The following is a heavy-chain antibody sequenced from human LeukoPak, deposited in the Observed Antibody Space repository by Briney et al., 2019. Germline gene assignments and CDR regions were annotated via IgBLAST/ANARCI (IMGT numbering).Heavy chain of an antibody. CDR1: GYTFTSYA. J-gene: IGHJ4*02. D-gene: IGHD5-24*01. CDR2: INAGNGNT. CDR3: AREGRDGYHFYYFDY. Sequence: ASVKVSCKASGYTFTSYAMHWVRQAPGQRLEWMGWINAGNGNTKYSQEFQGRVTITRDTSASTAYMELSSLRSEDMAVYYCAREGRDGYHFYYFDYWGQGTLVTVSS. V-gene: IGHV1-3*03.